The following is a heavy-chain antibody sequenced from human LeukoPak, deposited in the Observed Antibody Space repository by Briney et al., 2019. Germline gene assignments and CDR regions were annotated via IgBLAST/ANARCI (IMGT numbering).Heavy chain of an antibody. J-gene: IGHJ4*02. Sequence: GGSLRLSCAAPGFTFSSYWMNWVRHAPGKGLVWVSRIASDGSSTTYVDSVKGRFSISRDNAKNTLYLQMNSLRVEDTAVYYCARGRPHGNDYWGQGTLVTVSS. CDR3: ARGRPHGNDY. D-gene: IGHD4-23*01. CDR1: GFTFSSYW. CDR2: IASDGSST. V-gene: IGHV3-74*01.